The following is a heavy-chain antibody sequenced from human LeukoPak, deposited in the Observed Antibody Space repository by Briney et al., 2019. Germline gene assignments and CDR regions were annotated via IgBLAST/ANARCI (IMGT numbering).Heavy chain of an antibody. V-gene: IGHV3-43*01. CDR3: AKDHLTRGYYYYMDV. D-gene: IGHD3-10*01. J-gene: IGHJ6*03. CDR1: GFTFDDYT. CDR2: ISWDGGST. Sequence: GGSLRLSCAAPGFTFDDYTMHWVRQAPGKGLEWVSLISWDGGSTYYADSVKGRFTISRDNSKNSLYLQMNSLRTEDTALYYCAKDHLTRGYYYYMDVWGKGTTVTVSS.